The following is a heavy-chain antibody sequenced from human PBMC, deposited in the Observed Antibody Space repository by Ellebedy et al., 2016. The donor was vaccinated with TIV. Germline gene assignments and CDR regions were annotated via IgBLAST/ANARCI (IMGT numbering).Heavy chain of an antibody. V-gene: IGHV3-53*01. J-gene: IGHJ4*02. CDR2: IYSGGNT. CDR1: GFTVSSNY. CDR3: ASSPSQGY. Sequence: GESLKISCAASGFTVSSNYMSWVRQAPGTGLEWVSVIYSGGNTFYAESVKGRFTISRDSSQNTLYLQMDSLRAEDTAVYYCASSPSQGYWGQGTLVTVSS.